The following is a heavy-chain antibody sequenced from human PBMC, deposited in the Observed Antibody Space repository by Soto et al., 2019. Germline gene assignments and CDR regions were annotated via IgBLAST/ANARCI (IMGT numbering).Heavy chain of an antibody. CDR1: GYTFTSYD. J-gene: IGHJ6*02. V-gene: IGHV1-58*02. D-gene: IGHD3-22*01. CDR2: IVVGSGNT. CDR3: AADLHYYDSSGYYYYYGMDV. Sequence: SVKVSCKASGYTFTSYDINWVRQARGQRLEWIGWIVVGSGNTNYAQKFQERVTITRDMSTSTAYMELSSLRSEDTAVYYCAADLHYYDSSGYYYYYGMDVWGQGTTVTVSS.